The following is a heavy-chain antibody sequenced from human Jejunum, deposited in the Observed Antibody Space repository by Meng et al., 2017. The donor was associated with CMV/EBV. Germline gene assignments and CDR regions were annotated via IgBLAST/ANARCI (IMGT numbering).Heavy chain of an antibody. CDR2: IYHIGRT. Sequence: QVQLTESGPGLVKPSGTLSLTCDVSGGSIRNEQWWSWVRQAPGKGLEWIGEIYHIGRTNYNPSVKSRVSMSVDKSQNHFSLRLSSVTAADTAVYYCTTLYGDSISWGQGTLVTASS. V-gene: IGHV4-4*02. D-gene: IGHD4-17*01. J-gene: IGHJ4*02. CDR3: TTLYGDSIS. CDR1: GGSIRNEQW.